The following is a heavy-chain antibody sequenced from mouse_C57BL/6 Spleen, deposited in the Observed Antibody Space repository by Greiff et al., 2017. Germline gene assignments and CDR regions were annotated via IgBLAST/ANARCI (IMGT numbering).Heavy chain of an antibody. CDR3: TTSGWGSSCYAMDY. CDR2: IDPEDGDT. J-gene: IGHJ4*01. V-gene: IGHV14-1*01. Sequence: VHVKQSGAELVRPGASVKLSCTASGFNIKDYYMHWVKQRPEQGLEWIGRIDPEDGDTEYAPKFQGKATMTADTSSNTAYLQLSSLTSEDTAVEYCTTSGWGSSCYAMDYWGQGASVAVSS. CDR1: GFNIKDYY. D-gene: IGHD1-3*01.